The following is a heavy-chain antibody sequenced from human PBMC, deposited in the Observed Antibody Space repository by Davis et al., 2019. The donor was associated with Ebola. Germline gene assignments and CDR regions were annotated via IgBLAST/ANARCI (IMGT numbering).Heavy chain of an antibody. D-gene: IGHD4-23*01. V-gene: IGHV3-NL1*01. CDR1: GFTFSSYG. CDR3: AKGVTVVTRAYFDY. CDR2: ISDSGGST. Sequence: GESLKISCAASGFTFSSYGMHWVRQAPGKGLEWVSGISDSGGSTHYADSVKGRFTISRDNSKNTLYLQMNSLRAEDTAVYYCAKGVTVVTRAYFDYWGQGTLVTVSS. J-gene: IGHJ4*02.